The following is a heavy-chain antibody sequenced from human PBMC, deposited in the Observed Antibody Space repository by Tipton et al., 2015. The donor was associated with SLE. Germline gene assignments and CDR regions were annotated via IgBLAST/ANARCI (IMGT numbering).Heavy chain of an antibody. CDR1: GGSIRNHY. D-gene: IGHD6-19*01. CDR2: IYYSGCT. CDR3: ARGVRIAVVKGWYFDL. Sequence: TLSLTCTVSGGSIRNHYWTWIRQPPGKGLDWIGYIYYSGCTNYNPSPKRRVTMSADTSKNQFSLKLNSVTAADTAVYYCARGVRIAVVKGWYFDLWGRGTLVTVSS. J-gene: IGHJ2*01. V-gene: IGHV4-59*11.